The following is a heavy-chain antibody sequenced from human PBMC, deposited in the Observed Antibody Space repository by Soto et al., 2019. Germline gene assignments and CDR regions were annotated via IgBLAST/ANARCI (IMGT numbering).Heavy chain of an antibody. CDR1: GFTFSSYG. CDR2: ISYDGSNK. Sequence: VQLLESGGGLVQPGGSLRLSCAASGFTFSSYGMHGVRQAPGKGLEWVAVISYDGSNKYYADSVKGRFTISRDNSKNTLYLQMNSLRAEDTAVYYCAKDLAPSLRYFDWLLYSPDPWGQGTLVTVSS. J-gene: IGHJ5*02. CDR3: AKDLAPSLRYFDWLLYSPDP. V-gene: IGHV3-30*18. D-gene: IGHD3-9*01.